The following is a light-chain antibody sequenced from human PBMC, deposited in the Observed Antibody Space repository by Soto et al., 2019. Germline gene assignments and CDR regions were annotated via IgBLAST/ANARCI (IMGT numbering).Light chain of an antibody. Sequence: QSVLTQPASVSGSPGQSITISCTGTSSDVGGYNSVSWYQQHPGKAPELMIYDVSNRPSGVSNRFSGSKSVNTASLTISGLQAEDEADYYCSSYTSSSTVVFGGGTKLTVL. CDR3: SSYTSSSTVV. J-gene: IGLJ2*01. V-gene: IGLV2-14*03. CDR1: SSDVGGYNS. CDR2: DVS.